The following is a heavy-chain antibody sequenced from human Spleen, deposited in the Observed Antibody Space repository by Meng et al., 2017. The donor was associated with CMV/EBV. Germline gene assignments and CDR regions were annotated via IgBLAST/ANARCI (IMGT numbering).Heavy chain of an antibody. CDR3: AKDPDYYDRRGGY. CDR1: GFTFSSYA. CDR2: ISSSGGST. Sequence: ASGFTFSSYAMSWVRQAPGKGLEWVSTISSSGGSTYYADSVKGRFTISRDNSKNTLYLQMNSLRAEDTAVYYCAKDPDYYDRRGGYWGQGTLVTVSS. V-gene: IGHV3-23*01. D-gene: IGHD3-22*01. J-gene: IGHJ4*02.